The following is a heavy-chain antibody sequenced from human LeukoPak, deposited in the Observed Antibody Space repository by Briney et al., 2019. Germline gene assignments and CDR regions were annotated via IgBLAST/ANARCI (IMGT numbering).Heavy chain of an antibody. V-gene: IGHV4-4*02. D-gene: IGHD2-21*01. Sequence: PSETLSLTCSVSGDSINSSHWWCWVRRPPGKGLEWVGEIFYSGKTDFNPSLKNRLTISLDKSKNHFSLKLTSVTAADTAVYYFAAARQLLLIDQGGQGTPVVVAS. J-gene: IGHJ4*02. CDR1: GDSINSSHW. CDR3: AAARQLLLIDQ. CDR2: IFYSGKT.